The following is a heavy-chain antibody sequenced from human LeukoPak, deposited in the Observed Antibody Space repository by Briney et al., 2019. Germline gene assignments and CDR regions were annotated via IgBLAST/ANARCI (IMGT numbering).Heavy chain of an antibody. J-gene: IGHJ4*02. D-gene: IGHD4-17*01. CDR3: AKEKNDYGDYYFDY. CDR2: MTDSGGRT. CDR1: GFTFRSCG. V-gene: IGHV3-23*01. Sequence: GGSLRLSCAASGFTFRSCGMSWVRQAPGKGLEWVSGMTDSGGRTYYADSVKGRFTMSRDNSKNTLYLQMNSLRAEDTAVYYCAKEKNDYGDYYFDYWGQGTLVTVSS.